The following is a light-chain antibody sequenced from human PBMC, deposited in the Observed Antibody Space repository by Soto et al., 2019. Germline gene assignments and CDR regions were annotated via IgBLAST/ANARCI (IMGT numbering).Light chain of an antibody. CDR1: SSDVGAYRY. V-gene: IGLV2-14*01. CDR3: SSYTTTGAWV. J-gene: IGLJ3*02. Sequence: QSVLTQPASVSGSPGQSITISCTGSSSDVGAYRYVSWFQQHPGRAPKLIIYEVSNRPSGVSDRFSGSKSGNTASLTISGLKAEDEADYHCSSYTTTGAWVFGGGTKLTVL. CDR2: EVS.